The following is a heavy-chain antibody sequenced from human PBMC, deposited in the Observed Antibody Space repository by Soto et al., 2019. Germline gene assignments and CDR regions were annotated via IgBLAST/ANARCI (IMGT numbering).Heavy chain of an antibody. Sequence: SGPTLVNPTQTLTLTCTFSGFSLSTSGMCVSRIRQPPGKALEWLARIDWDDDKYYSTSLKTRLTISKDTSKNQVVLTMTNMDPVDTATYYCARIGLFGGPLYYGMDVWGQGTTVTVSS. V-gene: IGHV2-70*11. D-gene: IGHD2-15*01. J-gene: IGHJ6*02. CDR2: IDWDDDK. CDR3: ARIGLFGGPLYYGMDV. CDR1: GFSLSTSGMC.